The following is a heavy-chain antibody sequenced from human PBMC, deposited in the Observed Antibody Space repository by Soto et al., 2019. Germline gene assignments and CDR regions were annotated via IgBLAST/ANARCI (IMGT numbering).Heavy chain of an antibody. V-gene: IGHV3-33*01. CDR3: ARGVEGHPEEYYFDY. Sequence: GGSLRLSCAASGFTFSSYGMHWVRQAPGKGLEWVAVIWYDGSNKYYADSVKGRFTISRDNSKNTLYLQMNSLRAEDTAVYYCARGVEGHPEEYYFDYWGQGTLVTVSS. CDR2: IWYDGSNK. J-gene: IGHJ4*02. CDR1: GFTFSSYG.